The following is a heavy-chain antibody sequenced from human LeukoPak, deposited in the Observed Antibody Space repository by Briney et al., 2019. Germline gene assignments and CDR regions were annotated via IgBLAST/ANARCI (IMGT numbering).Heavy chain of an antibody. Sequence: SQTLSLTCAISGDSVSSNSAAWNWIRQSPSRGLEWLGRTYYSSKWYSDYAVSVKSRITINPDTSKNQFSLQLNSVTPEDTAVYYCARTSKKTYYYGSGTYYYYMDVWGKGTTVTVSS. CDR1: GDSVSSNSAA. CDR3: ARTSKKTYYYGSGTYYYYMDV. CDR2: TYYSSKWYS. J-gene: IGHJ6*03. D-gene: IGHD3-10*01. V-gene: IGHV6-1*01.